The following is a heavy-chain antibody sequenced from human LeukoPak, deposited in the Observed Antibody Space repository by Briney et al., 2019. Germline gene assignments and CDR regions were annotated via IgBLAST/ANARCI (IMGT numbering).Heavy chain of an antibody. CDR2: IYHSGTT. CDR3: ARVDYDNWFDP. J-gene: IGHJ5*02. V-gene: IGHV4-30-2*01. CDR1: GGSINSGTYS. Sequence: SQTLSLTCAVSGGSINSGTYSWSWIRQPPGKGLDWIGYIYHSGTTYYNPSPKSRVTISIDRTKNQFSLKLSSVTAADTAVYYCARVDYDNWFDPWGQGTLVTVSS. D-gene: IGHD3-3*01.